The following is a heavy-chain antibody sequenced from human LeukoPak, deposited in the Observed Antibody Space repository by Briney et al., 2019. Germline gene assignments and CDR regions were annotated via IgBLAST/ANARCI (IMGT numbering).Heavy chain of an antibody. CDR2: IYPGDSDT. Sequence: GESLKISCKGSGYSFTSYWIGWVRQMPGKGLEWMGIIYPGDSDTRYSPSFRGQVTISADKSISTAYLQWSSLKASDIAMYYCTRRPRATGYYMDVWGKGTTVTVSS. V-gene: IGHV5-51*01. CDR3: TRRPRATGYYMDV. J-gene: IGHJ6*03. CDR1: GYSFTSYW.